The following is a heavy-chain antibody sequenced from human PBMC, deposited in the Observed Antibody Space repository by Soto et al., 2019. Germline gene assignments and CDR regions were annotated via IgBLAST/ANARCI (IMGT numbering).Heavy chain of an antibody. D-gene: IGHD6-25*01. CDR3: ARGSDYALFTVDH. Sequence: QITLKESGPTLVNPAQTLTLTCDFSGFPLTSSHMGVAWFRQPPAKALEWLALIYWDDDKRYSPSLKNRLAISQDTSRNHVVLTITNVVPVDAATYLWARGSDYALFTVDHWCPGTMFTVSS. J-gene: IGHJ4*01. CDR2: IYWDDDK. V-gene: IGHV2-5*02. CDR1: GFPLTSSHMG.